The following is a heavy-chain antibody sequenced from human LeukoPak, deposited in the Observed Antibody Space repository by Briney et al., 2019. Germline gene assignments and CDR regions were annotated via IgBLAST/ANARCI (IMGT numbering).Heavy chain of an antibody. Sequence: SETLSLTCTVSGGSISSSSYYWGWIRQPPGKGLEWIGSIYDSGSTYYNPSLKSRGAISVDTSKNQFSLKLSSVTAADTAVYYCARRSGGSGSYFREYWGEGTLGTVSS. CDR3: ARRSGGSGSYFREY. CDR1: GGSISSSSYY. V-gene: IGHV4-39*01. D-gene: IGHD3-10*01. CDR2: IYDSGST. J-gene: IGHJ4*02.